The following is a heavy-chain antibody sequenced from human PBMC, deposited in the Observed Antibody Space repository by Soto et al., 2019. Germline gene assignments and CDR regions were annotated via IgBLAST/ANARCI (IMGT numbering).Heavy chain of an antibody. J-gene: IGHJ6*02. Sequence: QVQLVQSGAEVKKPGASVKVSCKASGYTFTGYYMHWVRQAPGQGLEWMGWINPNSGGTNYAQKFQGRVTMTRDTSISTAYMELSRLRSDDTAVYYCARTFGATSGYYYYYGMDVWGQGTTVTVSS. CDR1: GYTFTGYY. CDR2: INPNSGGT. V-gene: IGHV1-2*02. CDR3: ARTFGATSGYYYYYGMDV. D-gene: IGHD1-26*01.